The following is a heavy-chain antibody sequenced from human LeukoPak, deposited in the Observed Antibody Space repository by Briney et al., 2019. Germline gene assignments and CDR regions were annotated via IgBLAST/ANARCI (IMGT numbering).Heavy chain of an antibody. CDR2: IRQDGSEK. V-gene: IGHV3-7*01. Sequence: GGSLRLSCAASGFTFSSYAMSWVRQAPGKGLEWVANIRQDGSEKYYVDSVKGRFTISRDNAKNSLYLQMNSLRAEDTAVYYCARDGSGEWPIGYWGQGTLVTVSS. CDR1: GFTFSSYA. CDR3: ARDGSGEWPIGY. D-gene: IGHD3-10*01. J-gene: IGHJ4*02.